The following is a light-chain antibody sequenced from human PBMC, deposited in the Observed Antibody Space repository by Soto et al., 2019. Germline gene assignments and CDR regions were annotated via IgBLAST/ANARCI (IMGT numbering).Light chain of an antibody. Sequence: QAVVTREPSLTLSPGGTVTLTCGSSTGPVTNGHFPYWFQQKPGQAPRPLIYDTDNKHSWTPARFSASLLGDKAALTLSGALSEDEADYYCLLSYTGRLYVFGPGTKLTVL. V-gene: IGLV7-46*01. CDR2: DTD. CDR3: LLSYTGRLYV. J-gene: IGLJ1*01. CDR1: TGPVTNGHF.